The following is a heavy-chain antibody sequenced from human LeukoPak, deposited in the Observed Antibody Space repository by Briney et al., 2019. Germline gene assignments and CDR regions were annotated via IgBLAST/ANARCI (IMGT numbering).Heavy chain of an antibody. Sequence: GGSLRLSCAASGFTFDDYAMHWVRQAPGKGVEWVSGISWNSGSIGYADSVKGRFTISRDNAKNSLYLQMNSLRGDDTALYYCAKDRRNDFDYWGQGTLVTVSS. V-gene: IGHV3-9*01. CDR2: ISWNSGSI. CDR1: GFTFDDYA. CDR3: AKDRRNDFDY. J-gene: IGHJ4*02. D-gene: IGHD1-14*01.